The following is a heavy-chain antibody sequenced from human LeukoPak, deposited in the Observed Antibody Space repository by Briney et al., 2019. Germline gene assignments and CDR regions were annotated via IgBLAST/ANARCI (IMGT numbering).Heavy chain of an antibody. CDR2: IKEDGSET. J-gene: IGHJ4*02. V-gene: IGHV3-7*01. D-gene: IGHD5-24*01. CDR1: GFIFKKYW. CDR3: ARETPRRGETRDGYR. Sequence: GGSPRLSCAASGFIFKKYWMNWVRQVPGKGLECLANIKEDGSETYYADSVKGRFTTSRDNLKNLLFLQINSLRVEDTAVYYCARETPRRGETRDGYRWGQGTVVTVSS.